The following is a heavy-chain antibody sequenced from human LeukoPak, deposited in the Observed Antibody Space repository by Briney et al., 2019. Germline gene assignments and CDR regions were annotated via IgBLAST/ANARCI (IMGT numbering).Heavy chain of an antibody. CDR3: AKCCYDSSGYYFGAFDI. D-gene: IGHD3-22*01. CDR1: GFTFNSYA. Sequence: GGSLRLSCAASGFTFNSYAMSWVRQAPGKGLEWVSAFSGSGGSTYYADSVKGRFAISRDNPKNTLYLQMNSLRAEDTAVYYCAKCCYDSSGYYFGAFDIWGQGTMVTVSS. J-gene: IGHJ3*02. CDR2: FSGSGGST. V-gene: IGHV3-23*01.